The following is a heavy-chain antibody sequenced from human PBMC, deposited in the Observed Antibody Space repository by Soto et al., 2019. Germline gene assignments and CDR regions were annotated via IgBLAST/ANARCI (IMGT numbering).Heavy chain of an antibody. CDR1: GYTFTSYG. V-gene: IGHV1-18*01. J-gene: IGHJ4*02. Sequence: ASVKVSCKASGYTFTSYGISWVRQAPGQGLEWMGWISAYNGNTNYAQKLQGRVTMTTDTSTSTAYMELRSLRSDDTAVYYCARDEGSYCSGGSCYPLDYWGQGTLVTVSS. CDR2: ISAYNGNT. CDR3: ARDEGSYCSGGSCYPLDY. D-gene: IGHD2-15*01.